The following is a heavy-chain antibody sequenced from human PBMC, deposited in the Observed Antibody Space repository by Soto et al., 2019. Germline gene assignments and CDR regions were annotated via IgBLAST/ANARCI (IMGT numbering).Heavy chain of an antibody. CDR2: IWYDGSNK. CDR1: GFTFSSYG. Sequence: QVQLVESGGGVVQPGRSLRLSCAASGFTFSSYGMHWVRQAPGKGLEWVAVIWYDGSNKYYADSVKGRFTISRDNSKNTLYLQMNSLRAEDRAVYYCARDLNSYGDYVPTWFDYWGQGTLVTVSS. V-gene: IGHV3-33*01. J-gene: IGHJ4*02. CDR3: ARDLNSYGDYVPTWFDY. D-gene: IGHD4-17*01.